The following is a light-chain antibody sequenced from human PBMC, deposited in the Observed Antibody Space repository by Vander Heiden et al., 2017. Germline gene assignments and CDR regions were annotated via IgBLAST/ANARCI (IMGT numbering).Light chain of an antibody. CDR3: MQALQTPYT. CDR1: QSLLYSDGYNY. V-gene: IGKV2-28*01. CDR2: LGS. J-gene: IGKJ2*01. Sequence: DIVMTQSLLSLPVTPGEPASISCRSSQSLLYSDGYNYLDWYLQKPGQSPQLLIYLGSNRASGVPDRFSGSGSGTDFTLKISRVEAEDVGVFYCMQALQTPYTFGQGTKLEIK.